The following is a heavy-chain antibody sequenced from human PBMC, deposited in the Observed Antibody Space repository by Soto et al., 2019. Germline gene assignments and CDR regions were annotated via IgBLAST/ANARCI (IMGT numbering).Heavy chain of an antibody. CDR2: ISYDGSNK. J-gene: IGHJ5*02. D-gene: IGHD1-26*01. Sequence: QVQLVESGGGVVQPGRSLRLSCAASGFTFSSYAMHWVRQAPGKGLERVAVISYDGSNKYYADYVKGRFTISRDNSKNTQYLQRNSLRAEDTAVYYCARGRLIVGAHFDPWGQGTLVTVSS. V-gene: IGHV3-30-3*01. CDR1: GFTFSSYA. CDR3: ARGRLIVGAHFDP.